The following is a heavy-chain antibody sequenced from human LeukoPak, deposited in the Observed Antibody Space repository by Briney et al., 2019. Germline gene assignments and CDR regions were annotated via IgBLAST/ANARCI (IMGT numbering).Heavy chain of an antibody. CDR3: ARDPDRRICGGDCYWGD. CDR1: GYTFTSYG. D-gene: IGHD2-21*02. CDR2: ISAYNGNT. V-gene: IGHV1-18*01. Sequence: GASVKVSCKASGYTFTSYGISWVRQAPGQGFEWMGWISAYNGNTNYAQKLQGRVTMTTDTSTSTAYMELRSLRSDDTAVYYCARDPDRRICGGDCYWGDWGQGTLVTVSS. J-gene: IGHJ4*02.